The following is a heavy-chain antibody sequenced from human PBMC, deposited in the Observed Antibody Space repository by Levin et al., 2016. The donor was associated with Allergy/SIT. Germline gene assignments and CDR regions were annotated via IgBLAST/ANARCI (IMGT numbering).Heavy chain of an antibody. CDR2: IWFDRSHK. CDR3: ARENINDGWGGIDY. D-gene: IGHD5-24*01. Sequence: GGSLRLSCAASGFTVSSNYMSWVRQAPGKGLEWVALIWFDRSHKYYADSVKGRFTISRDNSRNTLYLQMDSVRVEDTAVYYCARENINDGWGGIDYWGQGTLVTVSS. CDR1: GFTVSSNY. J-gene: IGHJ4*02. V-gene: IGHV3-33*08.